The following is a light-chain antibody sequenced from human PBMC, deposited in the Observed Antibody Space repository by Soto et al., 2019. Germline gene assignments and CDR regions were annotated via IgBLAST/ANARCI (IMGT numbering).Light chain of an antibody. V-gene: IGKV3-20*01. Sequence: EIVLTQSPGTLSLSPGERATLSCRASQSVSSSYLAWYQQKPGQAPRLLIYGASSRATGIPDRFSGSGSGTDLTLTISSLEPEDFAVYYCQQYGRSPPYTFGQGTKLEIK. CDR1: QSVSSSY. CDR2: GAS. CDR3: QQYGRSPPYT. J-gene: IGKJ2*01.